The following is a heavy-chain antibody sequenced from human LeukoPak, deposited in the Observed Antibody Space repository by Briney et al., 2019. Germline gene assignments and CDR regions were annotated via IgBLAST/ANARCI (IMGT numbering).Heavy chain of an antibody. CDR1: GFTFDDYA. CDR3: AKGSITMVRGKGSYFDY. Sequence: GGSLRLSCAASGFTFDDYAMHSVRHAPGKGLEWVSGISWNSGSIGYADSVKGRFTISRDNAKNSLYLQMNSLRAEDTALYYCAKGSITMVRGKGSYFDYWGQGTLVTVSS. J-gene: IGHJ4*02. D-gene: IGHD3-10*01. V-gene: IGHV3-9*01. CDR2: ISWNSGSI.